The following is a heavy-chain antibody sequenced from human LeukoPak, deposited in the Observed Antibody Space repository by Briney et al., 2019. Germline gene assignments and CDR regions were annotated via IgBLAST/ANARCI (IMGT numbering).Heavy chain of an antibody. Sequence: GSLRLSCAASGFTFSSYSMNWVRQAPGKGLEWVSSISSSSSYIYYADSVEGRFTSSRDNAKNSLYLQMNSLRAEDTAVYYCASRYCSSTSCYGMDVWGKGTTVTISS. CDR2: ISSSSSYI. CDR3: ASRYCSSTSCYGMDV. J-gene: IGHJ6*04. CDR1: GFTFSSYS. D-gene: IGHD2-2*01. V-gene: IGHV3-21*01.